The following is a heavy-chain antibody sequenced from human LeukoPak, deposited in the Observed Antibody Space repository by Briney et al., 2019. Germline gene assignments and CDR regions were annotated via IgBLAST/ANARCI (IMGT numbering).Heavy chain of an antibody. Sequence: PGGSLRLSCAASGFTFSSYSMSWVRQAPGKGLEWVSFITSSSSTIHYVDSVKGRFTISRDNAKNSLYLQMNSLRAEDTAVYYCARDRPSSRWYYFDSWGQGTLVTVSS. J-gene: IGHJ4*02. V-gene: IGHV3-48*04. D-gene: IGHD6-19*01. CDR2: ITSSSSTI. CDR3: ARDRPSSRWYYFDS. CDR1: GFTFSSYS.